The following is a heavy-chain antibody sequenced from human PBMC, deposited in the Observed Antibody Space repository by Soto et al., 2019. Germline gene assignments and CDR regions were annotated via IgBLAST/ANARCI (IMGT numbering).Heavy chain of an antibody. CDR2: IYSGGST. CDR1: GFTVSSNY. Sequence: TGGSLRLSCAASGFTVSSNYMSWVRQAPGKGLEWVSVIYSGGSTYYADSVKGRFTISRDNSKNTLYLQMNSLRAEDTAVYYCARDEAGYYYGMDVWGQGTTVTVSS. D-gene: IGHD6-19*01. CDR3: ARDEAGYYYGMDV. V-gene: IGHV3-53*01. J-gene: IGHJ6*02.